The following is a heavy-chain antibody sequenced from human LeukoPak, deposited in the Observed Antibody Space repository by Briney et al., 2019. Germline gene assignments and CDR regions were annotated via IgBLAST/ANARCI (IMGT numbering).Heavy chain of an antibody. Sequence: ASVKVSCKVSGYTLTELSMHWVRQAPGKGLEWMGGFDLEDGETIYAQKFQGRVTMTEDTSTDTAYMELSSLRSEDTAVYYCATDRCRRSSSCHDSYNWFDPWGQGTLVTVSS. CDR2: FDLEDGET. V-gene: IGHV1-24*01. CDR1: GYTLTELS. CDR3: ATDRCRRSSSCHDSYNWFDP. J-gene: IGHJ5*02. D-gene: IGHD6-13*01.